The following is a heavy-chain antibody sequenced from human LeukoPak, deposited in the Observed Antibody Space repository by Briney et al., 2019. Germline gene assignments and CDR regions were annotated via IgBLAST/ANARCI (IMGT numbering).Heavy chain of an antibody. V-gene: IGHV4-59*01. CDR2: IYYSGST. Sequence: SETLSLTCIVSGGSISSYYWSWIRQPPGKGLEWIGYIYYSGSTNYNPSLKSRVTISVDTSKNQFSLKLSSVTAADTAVYYCARDRTDIAARYGFDYWGQGTLVTVSS. CDR1: GGSISSYY. CDR3: ARDRTDIAARYGFDY. J-gene: IGHJ4*02. D-gene: IGHD6-6*01.